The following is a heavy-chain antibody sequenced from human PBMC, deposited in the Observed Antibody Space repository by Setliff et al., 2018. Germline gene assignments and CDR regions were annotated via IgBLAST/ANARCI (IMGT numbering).Heavy chain of an antibody. J-gene: IGHJ4*02. Sequence: ETLSLTCAVYGGSFSGYSWTWIRQPPGKGLEWIGDINHSGSTNYSPSLKSRVTISVDTSKNQFSLKLSSVTAADTAVYYCARGSRIAGRAIDFWGQGTLVTVSS. D-gene: IGHD6-6*01. CDR3: ARGSRIAGRAIDF. V-gene: IGHV4-34*01. CDR2: INHSGST. CDR1: GGSFSGYS.